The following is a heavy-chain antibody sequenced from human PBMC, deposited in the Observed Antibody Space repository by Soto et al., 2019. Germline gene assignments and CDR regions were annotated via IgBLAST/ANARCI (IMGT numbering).Heavy chain of an antibody. V-gene: IGHV4-39*01. D-gene: IGHD6-6*01. CDR1: GGSISSSSYY. CDR2: IYYSGST. CDR3: ASLSDRIAARLVSDY. Sequence: QLQLQESGPGLVKPSETLSLTCTVSGGSISSSSYYWGWIRQPPGKGLEWIGSIYYSGSTYYNPSLKSRVTISVDTSKNQFSLKLSSVTAADTAVYYCASLSDRIAARLVSDYWGQGTLVTVSS. J-gene: IGHJ4*02.